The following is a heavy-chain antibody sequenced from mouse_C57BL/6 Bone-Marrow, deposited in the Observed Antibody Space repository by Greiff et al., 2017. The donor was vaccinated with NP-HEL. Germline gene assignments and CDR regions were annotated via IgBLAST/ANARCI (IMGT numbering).Heavy chain of an antibody. CDR1: GYTFTSYW. CDR2: IDPSDSYT. J-gene: IGHJ2*01. D-gene: IGHD1-1*01. CDR3: APYYGSSLFDY. Sequence: QVQLQQPGAELVKPGASVKLSCKASGYTFTSYWMQWVKQRPGQGLEWIGEIDPSDSYTNYNQKFKGKATLTVDTSSSTAYMQLSSLTSEDSAVYYCAPYYGSSLFDYWGQGTTLTVSS. V-gene: IGHV1-50*01.